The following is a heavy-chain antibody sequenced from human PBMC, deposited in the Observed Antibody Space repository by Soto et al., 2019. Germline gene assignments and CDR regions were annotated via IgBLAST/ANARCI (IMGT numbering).Heavy chain of an antibody. D-gene: IGHD3-9*01. CDR1: GGTFRSYT. CDR2: IIPILGIA. J-gene: IGHJ4*02. Sequence: QVQLVQSGAEVKTPGSSVKVSCKASGGTFRSYTISWVRQAPGHGLEWMGRIIPILGIANYAQKFQGSVTIAADKSTSTVYMGLSSLRSENTALYDCARDWGDDILTGYRFYYGGQGTVVTFSS. CDR3: ARDWGDDILTGYRFYY. V-gene: IGHV1-69*08.